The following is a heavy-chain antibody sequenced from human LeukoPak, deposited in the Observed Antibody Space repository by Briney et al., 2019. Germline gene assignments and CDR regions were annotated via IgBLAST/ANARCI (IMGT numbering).Heavy chain of an antibody. D-gene: IGHD1-1*01. CDR3: ARDGVTRRYNTYYYMDV. J-gene: IGHJ6*03. CDR1: GFTFRAYA. V-gene: IGHV3-30*03. Sequence: PGGSLRLSCAASGFTFRAYAFHWVRQAPGKGLEWVAFIAYDGSSKYYADSAKGRFIIFRDYSKNTVHLQMNSLRGDDTAIYYCARDGVTRRYNTYYYMDVWGEGTTVAVSS. CDR2: IAYDGSSK.